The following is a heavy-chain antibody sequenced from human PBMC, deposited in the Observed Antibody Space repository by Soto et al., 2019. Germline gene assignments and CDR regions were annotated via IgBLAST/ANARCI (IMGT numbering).Heavy chain of an antibody. D-gene: IGHD2-15*01. V-gene: IGHV3-30*18. CDR3: AKEDAGGNTIPTATD. CDR1: GFTFSSHG. CDR2: ISYDGRNE. J-gene: IGHJ4*02. Sequence: QVQLVESGGGVVQPGRSLRLSCAASGFTFSSHGMHWVRQAPGKGLEWLSVISYDGRNEYYTDSVTGRFTISRDNYKDTLYLQMNRLRVEDTAVYYRAKEDAGGNTIPTATDWGLGTLVTVSS.